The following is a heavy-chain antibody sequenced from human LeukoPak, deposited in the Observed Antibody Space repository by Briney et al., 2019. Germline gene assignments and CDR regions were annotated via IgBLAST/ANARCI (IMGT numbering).Heavy chain of an antibody. Sequence: GGSLRLSCAASGFTFTTYWMAGLRQAPGKGLEWVANIGQNGREKYHVDSVKGRFTISRDNAKNSLYLQMNSKRVEDTAVYYCAREVAVGIGAYNYWGQGILVTVSS. CDR2: IGQNGREK. D-gene: IGHD6-13*01. CDR3: AREVAVGIGAYNY. J-gene: IGHJ4*02. V-gene: IGHV3-7*01. CDR1: GFTFTTYW.